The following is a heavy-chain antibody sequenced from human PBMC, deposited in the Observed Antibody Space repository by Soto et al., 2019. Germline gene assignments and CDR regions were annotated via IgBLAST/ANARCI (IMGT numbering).Heavy chain of an antibody. D-gene: IGHD6-19*01. J-gene: IGHJ6*02. V-gene: IGHV4-31*03. CDR1: GGSISSGGYY. CDR3: ARKLRIAVAGTYYYYGMDV. CDR2: IYYIWST. Sequence: QVQLQESGPGLVKPSQTLSLTCTVSGGSISSGGYYWSWIRQHPGKGLECIGYIYYIWSTYYNPSLKSRVTISVDTSKNQFSLKLSSVTAADTAVYYCARKLRIAVAGTYYYYGMDVWGQGTTVTVSS.